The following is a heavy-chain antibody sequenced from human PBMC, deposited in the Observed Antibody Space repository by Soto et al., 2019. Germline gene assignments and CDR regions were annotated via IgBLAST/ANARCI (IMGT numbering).Heavy chain of an antibody. CDR1: GYTFTGYY. J-gene: IGHJ3*02. CDR2: INPNSGGT. Sequence: ASLKVSCKASGYTFTGYYIHWLRQAPGQGLEWMGWINPNSGGTDYAQKFQGWVTMTRDTSISTAYMELSRMRSDDTAVYYCAGSMYHYDSSGYYGDDFDTWGQGTLVTV. V-gene: IGHV1-2*04. D-gene: IGHD3-22*01. CDR3: AGSMYHYDSSGYYGDDFDT.